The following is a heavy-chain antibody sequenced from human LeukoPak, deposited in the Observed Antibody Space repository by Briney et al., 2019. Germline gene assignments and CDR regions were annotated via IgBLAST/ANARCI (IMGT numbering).Heavy chain of an antibody. D-gene: IGHD6-19*01. Sequence: GASVKVSCKASVCTFSSYAISWVRQAPGQGLEWMGRIIPILGIANYAQKFQGRVTITADKSTSTAYMELSSLRSEDTAVYYCARGQDSSGWSGGHYGMDVWGQGTTVTVSS. CDR2: IIPILGIA. CDR3: ARGQDSSGWSGGHYGMDV. CDR1: VCTFSSYA. V-gene: IGHV1-69*04. J-gene: IGHJ6*02.